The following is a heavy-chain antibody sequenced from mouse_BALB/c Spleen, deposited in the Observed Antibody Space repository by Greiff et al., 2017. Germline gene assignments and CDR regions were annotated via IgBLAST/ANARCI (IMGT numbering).Heavy chain of an antibody. CDR3: ANRYYGSSYWYFDV. J-gene: IGHJ1*01. CDR2: ISYSGST. CDR1: GDSITSGY. Sequence: VQLKESGPSLVKPSQTLSLTCSVTGDSITSGYWNWIRKFPGNKLEYMGYISYSGSTYYNPSLKSRISITRDTSKNQHYLQLNSVTTEDTATYYCANRYYGSSYWYFDVWGAGTTVTVSS. V-gene: IGHV3-8*02. D-gene: IGHD1-1*01.